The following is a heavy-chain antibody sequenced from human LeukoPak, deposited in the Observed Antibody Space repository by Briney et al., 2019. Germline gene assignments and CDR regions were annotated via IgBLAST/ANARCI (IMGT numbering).Heavy chain of an antibody. D-gene: IGHD3-3*01. CDR3: ARDGGIHDFWSGYYIGYWFDS. CDR1: GYSFTGYY. Sequence: ASVKVSCKASGYSFTGYYMLRVRQAPGQGLEWMGWINPNSGVTDSAQRFQGRVTMTRDTSISTAYMELSRLRSDDTAVYYCARDGGIHDFWSGYYIGYWFDSWGQGTLVTVSS. CDR2: INPNSGVT. J-gene: IGHJ5*01. V-gene: IGHV1-2*02.